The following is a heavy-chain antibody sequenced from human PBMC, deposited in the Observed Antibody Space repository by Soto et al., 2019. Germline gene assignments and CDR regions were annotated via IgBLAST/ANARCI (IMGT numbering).Heavy chain of an antibody. Sequence: QVQLVESGGGLVKPGGSLRLSCAASGFTFSDYYMSWIRQAPGKGLEWVSYISSSGSTIYYADSVKGRFTISRDNAKKSLYLQMNSLRAEDTAVYYCASLYGSGSYFGYYYGMDVWCQGTTVTVSS. V-gene: IGHV3-11*01. CDR2: ISSSGSTI. D-gene: IGHD3-10*01. CDR3: ASLYGSGSYFGYYYGMDV. CDR1: GFTFSDYY. J-gene: IGHJ6*02.